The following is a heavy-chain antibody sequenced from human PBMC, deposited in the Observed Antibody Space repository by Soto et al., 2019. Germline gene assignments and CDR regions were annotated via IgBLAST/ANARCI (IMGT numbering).Heavy chain of an antibody. Sequence: SETLYLTCTVSGGSISSYYWSWIRQPPGKGLEWIGYIYYSGSTNYNPSLKSRVTISVDTSKNQFSLKLSSVTAADTAVYYCARGPRQGWLRSIAYXGQGTLVTVSS. CDR1: GGSISSYY. J-gene: IGHJ4*02. CDR3: ARGPRQGWLRSIAY. CDR2: IYYSGST. V-gene: IGHV4-59*01. D-gene: IGHD5-12*01.